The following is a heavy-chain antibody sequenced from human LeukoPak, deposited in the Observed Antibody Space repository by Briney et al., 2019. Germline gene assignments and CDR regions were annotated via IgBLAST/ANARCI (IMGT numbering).Heavy chain of an antibody. J-gene: IGHJ4*02. V-gene: IGHV1-69*06. D-gene: IGHD2-15*01. CDR2: IIPIFGTA. Sequence: SVKVSCKASGGTFSSYAISWVRQAPGQGLEWMGGIIPIFGTANYAQKFQGRVTITADKSTSTAYMELSSLRSEDTAVYYCARWRYCSGGSCYYFDYWGQGTLVTVSS. CDR1: GGTFSSYA. CDR3: ARWRYCSGGSCYYFDY.